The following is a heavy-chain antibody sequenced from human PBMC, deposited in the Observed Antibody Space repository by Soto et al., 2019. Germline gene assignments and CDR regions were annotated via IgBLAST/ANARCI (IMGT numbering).Heavy chain of an antibody. V-gene: IGHV3-49*05. Sequence: EVQLVESGGGLVKPGRSLRLSCTASGFTFGDYAMSWFRQAPGKGLEWVGFIRSKAYGGTTEYAASVKGRFTISRDDSKSIAYLQMNSLKTEDTAVYYCTSRGPLYGDHEDYFDYWGQGTLVTVSS. CDR1: GFTFGDYA. J-gene: IGHJ4*02. D-gene: IGHD4-17*01. CDR3: TSRGPLYGDHEDYFDY. CDR2: IRSKAYGGTT.